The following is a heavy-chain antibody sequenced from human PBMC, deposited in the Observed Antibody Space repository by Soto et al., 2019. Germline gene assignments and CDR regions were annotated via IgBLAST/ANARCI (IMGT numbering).Heavy chain of an antibody. CDR3: AKVYYYGSGSYYNEYDAFDI. J-gene: IGHJ3*02. CDR1: GFTFSNYA. Sequence: EVRLLESGGGLVQPGGSLRLSCVASGFTFSNYAMSWVRQTPGKGLEWVSTISGSGGSTYYADSVKGRFTISRDNSKNTLYLQMNSLRAEDTAVYYCAKVYYYGSGSYYNEYDAFDIWGQGTMVTVSS. V-gene: IGHV3-23*01. CDR2: ISGSGGST. D-gene: IGHD3-10*01.